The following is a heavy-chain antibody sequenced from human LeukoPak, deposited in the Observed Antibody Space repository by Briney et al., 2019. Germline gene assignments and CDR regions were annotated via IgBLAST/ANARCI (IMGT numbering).Heavy chain of an antibody. Sequence: GGSLRLSCAASGFTFADYGMSWVRQAPGKGLEWVSGINWNGGSTGYADSVKGRFTISRDNAKNSLYLQMNSLRAEDTALYYCARMAAYYYDSSGHLNYFDYWGQGTLVTVSS. V-gene: IGHV3-20*04. CDR3: ARMAAYYYDSSGHLNYFDY. J-gene: IGHJ4*02. D-gene: IGHD3-22*01. CDR1: GFTFADYG. CDR2: INWNGGST.